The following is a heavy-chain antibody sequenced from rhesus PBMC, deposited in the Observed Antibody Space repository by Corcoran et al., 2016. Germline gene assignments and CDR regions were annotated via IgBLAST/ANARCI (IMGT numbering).Heavy chain of an antibody. CDR1: GFSLNTQTMG. D-gene: IGHD5-12*01. J-gene: IGHJ4*01. CDR3: VRGGAGYVGYSLDF. CDR2: IYWNDDK. V-gene: IGHV2-174*02. Sequence: QVTVKEYGPAVVEPTQTLTLTCTVSGFSLNTQTMGVGWIRQPSRQALVWVDNIYWNDDKNYHTSLNCRHTLVNDTAKNHGILIMTNVDPTDTATYSWVRGGAGYVGYSLDFWGQGVLVTVSS.